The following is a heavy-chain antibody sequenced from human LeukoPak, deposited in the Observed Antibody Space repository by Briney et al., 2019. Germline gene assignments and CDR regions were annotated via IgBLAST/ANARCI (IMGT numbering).Heavy chain of an antibody. CDR2: FDPEDGET. CDR1: GYTLTELS. J-gene: IGHJ4*02. V-gene: IGHV1-24*01. CDR3: ATAAYCSSTSCYDY. Sequence: EASVKVSCTVSGYTLTELSMHWVRQAPGKGLEWMGGFDPEDGETIYAQKFQGRVTMTEDTSTDTAYMELSSLRSEDTAVYYCATAAYCSSTSCYDYWGQGTLVTVSS. D-gene: IGHD2-2*01.